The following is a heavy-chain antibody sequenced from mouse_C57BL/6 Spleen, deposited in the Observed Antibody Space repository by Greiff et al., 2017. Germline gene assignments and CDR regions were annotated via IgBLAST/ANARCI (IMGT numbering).Heavy chain of an antibody. CDR2: IYPGSGST. CDR3: ARWAYSRGYFDV. Sequence: QVQLQQPGAELVKPGASVKMSCKASGYTFTSYWITWVKQRPGQGLEWIGDIYPGSGSTNFNEKFKSKATLTVDTSSSTAYMQLSSLTSEDSAVYYCARWAYSRGYFDVWGTVTTVTVSS. CDR1: GYTFTSYW. V-gene: IGHV1-55*01. D-gene: IGHD1-1*01. J-gene: IGHJ1*03.